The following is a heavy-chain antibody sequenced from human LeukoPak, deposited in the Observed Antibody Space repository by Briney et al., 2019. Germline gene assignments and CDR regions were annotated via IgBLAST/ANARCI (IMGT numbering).Heavy chain of an antibody. D-gene: IGHD2-15*01. J-gene: IGHJ5*02. Sequence: GESLKISCKVSGYTFTTYWIGWVRQMPGKGLEWMGIIYPGDSDTRYSPSFQGQVTISADKSISTAYLQWSSLKASDTAMYYCARLSTPGVEVDWFDPWGQGTLVTVSS. CDR3: ARLSTPGVEVDWFDP. CDR2: IYPGDSDT. CDR1: GYTFTTYW. V-gene: IGHV5-51*01.